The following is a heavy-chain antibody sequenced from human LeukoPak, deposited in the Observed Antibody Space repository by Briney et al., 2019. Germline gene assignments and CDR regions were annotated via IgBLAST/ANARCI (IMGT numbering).Heavy chain of an antibody. CDR1: GFPFSASA. Sequence: GGSLRLSCAASGFPFSASAMTWVRQAPGKGLEWVSHILSTGTTYYADSMRGRFTISRDNSKNTLYLLMTSLRADDTAVYYCATVKYDYGDPVGWFDPWGQGTLVTVSS. CDR2: ILSTGTT. D-gene: IGHD4-17*01. J-gene: IGHJ5*02. CDR3: ATVKYDYGDPVGWFDP. V-gene: IGHV3-23*01.